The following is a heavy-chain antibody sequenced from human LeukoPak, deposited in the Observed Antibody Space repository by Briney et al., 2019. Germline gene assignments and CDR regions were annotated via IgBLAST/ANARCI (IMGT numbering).Heavy chain of an antibody. V-gene: IGHV3-23*01. D-gene: IGHD3-10*01. CDR1: GFSFSSYT. CDR3: ARDRSQEFDP. J-gene: IGHJ5*02. Sequence: GGSLRLSCSASGFSFSSYTMTWVRQAPGKGPEWVSIISGGGDTTFYTDSVKGRFSISRDNTKNTLYLQMNRLRDDDTAVYYCARDRSQEFDPWGQGTLVTVSS. CDR2: ISGGGDTT.